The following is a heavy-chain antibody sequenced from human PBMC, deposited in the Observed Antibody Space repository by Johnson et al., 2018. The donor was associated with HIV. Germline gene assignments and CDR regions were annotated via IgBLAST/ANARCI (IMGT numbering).Heavy chain of an antibody. Sequence: VESGGGLVQPGGSLRLSCAASGFTVSNNYINWVRQAPGKGLEWVSVIYSGDTTYYADSVKGRFTISRDNAKNSLYLQMNSLRAEDTAVYYCATEGGTGAFDIWGQGTMVTVSS. J-gene: IGHJ3*02. CDR2: IYSGDTT. D-gene: IGHD2-15*01. V-gene: IGHV3-66*01. CDR1: GFTVSNNY. CDR3: ATEGGTGAFDI.